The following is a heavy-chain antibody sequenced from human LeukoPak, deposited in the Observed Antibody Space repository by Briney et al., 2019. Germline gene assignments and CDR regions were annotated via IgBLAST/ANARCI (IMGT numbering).Heavy chain of an antibody. V-gene: IGHV3-23*01. D-gene: IGHD2-8*01. CDR3: AKAYGTNGYFQLPIDF. CDR2: ITAGGDTT. J-gene: IGHJ4*02. CDR1: GFTFYSNA. Sequence: PGGSLRLSCAASGFTFYSNAMTWVRQAPGKGLECVSAITAGGDTTYYPDSVKGRFTISRDNSRNTLYLQLNNLRAEDTAVYYCAKAYGTNGYFQLPIDFWGRGTLVTVSS.